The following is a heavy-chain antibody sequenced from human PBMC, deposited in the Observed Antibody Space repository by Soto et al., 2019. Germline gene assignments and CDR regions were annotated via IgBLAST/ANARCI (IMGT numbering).Heavy chain of an antibody. Sequence: ASVKVSCKASGYTFTSYGISWVRRAPGQGLEWMGWISAYSGNTNYAQKLQGRVTMTTDTSTSTAYMELRSLRSDDTAVYYCARDTDCTNGVCPSFGFDYWGQGTMVTVYS. V-gene: IGHV1-18*04. CDR1: GYTFTSYG. J-gene: IGHJ4*02. CDR2: ISAYSGNT. CDR3: ARDTDCTNGVCPSFGFDY. D-gene: IGHD2-8*01.